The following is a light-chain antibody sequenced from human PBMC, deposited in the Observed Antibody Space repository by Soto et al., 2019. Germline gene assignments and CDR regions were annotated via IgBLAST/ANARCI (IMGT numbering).Light chain of an antibody. CDR1: SSDVGAFNY. CDR2: EVN. CDR3: GSHTSTGTLV. Sequence: QSALTQPASVSGSPGQSITISCTGTSSDVGAFNYVSWYQQHPGKAPQLMIYEVNNRPSGVSDRFSGSKSGNTASLTISGLQAEDEADYYCGSHTSTGTLVFGTGTKLNVL. V-gene: IGLV2-14*01. J-gene: IGLJ1*01.